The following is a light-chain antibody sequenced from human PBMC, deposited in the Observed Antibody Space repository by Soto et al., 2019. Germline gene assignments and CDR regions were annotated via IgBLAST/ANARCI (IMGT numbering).Light chain of an antibody. V-gene: IGKV1-17*02. Sequence: DIQMTQSPSSLSASVGDRVTITCRASQGIRNDLDWYQQKPGKAPKCLIYAASSLHTVVPSRFSGSGSGTAFTLTISNLQPEDFATYFCLQHNSYIFTFGPGTKVDIK. CDR1: QGIRND. CDR2: AAS. CDR3: LQHNSYIFT. J-gene: IGKJ3*01.